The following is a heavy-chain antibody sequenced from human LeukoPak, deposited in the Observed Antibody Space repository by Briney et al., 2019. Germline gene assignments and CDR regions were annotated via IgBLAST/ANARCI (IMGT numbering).Heavy chain of an antibody. V-gene: IGHV4-59*12. J-gene: IGHJ3*02. Sequence: SETLSLTCTVSGGSISSYYWSWIRQPPGKGLEWIGYIYHSGSTYYNPSLKSRVTISVDRSKNQFSLKLSSVTAADTAVYYCAREVVYDSSGYYYSAFDIWGQGTMVTVSS. CDR3: AREVVYDSSGYYYSAFDI. D-gene: IGHD3-22*01. CDR2: IYHSGST. CDR1: GGSISSYY.